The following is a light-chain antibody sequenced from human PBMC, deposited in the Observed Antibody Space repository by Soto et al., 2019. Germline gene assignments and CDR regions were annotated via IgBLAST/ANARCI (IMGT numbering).Light chain of an antibody. CDR3: QQYKDWPPLT. CDR2: GAS. Sequence: EIVMTQSAVILSVSPGERATLSCRASQNMNINLAWYQQRPGQAPRVLIYGASSRASGIPDRFSGSGSGTDFTLTINKLEPDDFAFYYCQQYKDWPPLTFGGGTRVDMK. CDR1: QNMNIN. V-gene: IGKV3D-15*01. J-gene: IGKJ4*01.